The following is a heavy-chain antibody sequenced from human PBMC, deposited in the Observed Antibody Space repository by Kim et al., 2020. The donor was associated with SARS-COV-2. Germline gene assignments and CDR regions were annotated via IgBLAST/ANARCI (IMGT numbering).Heavy chain of an antibody. V-gene: IGHV3-21*01. J-gene: IGHJ4*02. CDR1: GFTFSSYS. D-gene: IGHD2-15*01. Sequence: GGSLRLSCAASGFTFSSYSMNWVRQAPGKGLEWVSSISSSSSNIYYADSVKGRFTISRDNANNSLYLQMNSLGAEDTAVYYCARDRGYCSGGSCAVGWGQGTLVTVSS. CDR2: ISSSSSNI. CDR3: ARDRGYCSGGSCAVG.